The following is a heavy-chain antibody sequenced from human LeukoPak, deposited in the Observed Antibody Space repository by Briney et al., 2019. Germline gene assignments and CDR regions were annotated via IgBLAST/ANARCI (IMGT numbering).Heavy chain of an antibody. J-gene: IGHJ4*02. CDR3: ARGAMTTVTTYLDY. CDR1: GYTFTSYG. CDR2: ISAKNGNI. V-gene: IGHV1-18*01. D-gene: IGHD4-11*01. Sequence: ASVKVSCKASGYTFTSYGITWVRQAPGQGLEWMGWISAKNGNIKYVQKFQGRVTMTTDASTSTAYMELRSLRSDDTAVYYCARGAMTTVTTYLDYWGQGTLVTVSS.